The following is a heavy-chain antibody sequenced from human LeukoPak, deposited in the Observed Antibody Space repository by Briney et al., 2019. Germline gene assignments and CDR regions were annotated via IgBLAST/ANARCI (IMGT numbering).Heavy chain of an antibody. D-gene: IGHD4-17*01. J-gene: IGHJ4*02. CDR1: GGSFSGYY. CDR3: AGDGDYYDDY. V-gene: IGHV4-34*01. CDR2: INHSGST. Sequence: SETLSLTCAVYGGSFSGYYWSWIRQPPVKGLEWIGEINHSGSTNYNPSLKSRVTISVDTSKNQFSLKLSSVTAADTAVYYCAGDGDYYDDYWGQGTLVTVSS.